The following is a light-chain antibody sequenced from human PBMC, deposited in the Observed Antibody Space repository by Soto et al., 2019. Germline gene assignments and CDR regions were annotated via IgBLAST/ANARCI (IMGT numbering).Light chain of an antibody. V-gene: IGLV2-14*01. CDR1: SSDVGGYNS. CDR3: CSYTSSIL. Sequence: QSALTQPASVSGSPGQSITISCTGTSSDVGGYNSVSWYRQHPGKAPKLMIYEVSNRPSGVSNRFSASKSGNTASLTISGLKAEDEADYYCCSYTSSILFGTGTKVTVL. CDR2: EVS. J-gene: IGLJ1*01.